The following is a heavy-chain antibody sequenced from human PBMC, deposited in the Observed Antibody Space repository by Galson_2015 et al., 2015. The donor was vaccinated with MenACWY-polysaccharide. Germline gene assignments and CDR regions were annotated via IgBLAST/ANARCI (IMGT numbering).Heavy chain of an antibody. Sequence: SLRLSCAASGSRFSGSGMHWVRQAPGKGLEWVAVIQYDGTNKVYADSVKGRFTISRDNSKNTLFLQMNTLGVDDTAMYYCAREGSRIVFHAFDVGGQGTMVTVSP. CDR1: GSRFSGSG. D-gene: IGHD2-2*01. J-gene: IGHJ3*01. CDR2: IQYDGTNK. V-gene: IGHV3-33*01. CDR3: AREGSRIVFHAFDV.